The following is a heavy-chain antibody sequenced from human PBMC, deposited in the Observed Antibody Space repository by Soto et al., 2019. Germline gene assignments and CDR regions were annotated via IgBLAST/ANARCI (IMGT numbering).Heavy chain of an antibody. CDR3: ESDGVEPFDY. D-gene: IGHD3-3*01. V-gene: IGHV3-74*01. CDR1: GFTFRNYW. J-gene: IGHJ4*02. Sequence: EVQLVESGGGLVQPGGSLRLSCAASGFTFRNYWMHWVRQAPGKGLGWVSRISDYGRINYADSVKGRFTTSRDDAKSELYLQLNNLTAEDTAVYYCESDGVEPFDYWGQAALVTVSS. CDR2: ISDYGRI.